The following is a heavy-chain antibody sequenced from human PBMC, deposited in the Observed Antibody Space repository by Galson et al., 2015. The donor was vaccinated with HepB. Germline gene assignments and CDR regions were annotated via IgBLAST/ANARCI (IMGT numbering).Heavy chain of an antibody. Sequence: SLRLSCAGSGFTFGDYTMSWFRQAPGKGLEWVGFIRDKAYSAATEYGASVKGRFTISRDDSKSIAYLQMNNLKIEDTAVYYCTRAPYDSSGYISFDYWGQGTLVTVSS. CDR1: GFTFGDYT. CDR2: IRDKAYSAAT. J-gene: IGHJ4*02. V-gene: IGHV3-49*03. CDR3: TRAPYDSSGYISFDY. D-gene: IGHD3-22*01.